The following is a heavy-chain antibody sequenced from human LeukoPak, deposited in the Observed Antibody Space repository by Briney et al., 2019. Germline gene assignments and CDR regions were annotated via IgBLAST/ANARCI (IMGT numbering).Heavy chain of an antibody. CDR1: GFTFGDYA. CDR2: IRSKAYGGTT. D-gene: IGHD5-24*01. Sequence: GGSLRLSCTASGFTFGDYAMSWFRQAPGKGREWVGFIRSKAYGGTTEYAASVKGRFTISRDDSKSIAYLQMNSLKTEDTAVYYCTRAGGLGDGFLIDYWGQGTLVTVSS. CDR3: TRAGGLGDGFLIDY. J-gene: IGHJ4*02. V-gene: IGHV3-49*03.